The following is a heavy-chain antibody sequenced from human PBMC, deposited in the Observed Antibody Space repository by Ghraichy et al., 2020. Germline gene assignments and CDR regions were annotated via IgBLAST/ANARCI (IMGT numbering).Heavy chain of an antibody. CDR3: AKGVWGAAAGYWYFDL. Sequence: GESLNISCAASGFTFSTYAMNWVRQAPGKGLEWVSGIRGRGGTTYYADSVKGRFTISRDNSVNTLFLQVNSLRAEDTAVYYCAKGVWGAAAGYWYFDLWGRGTLVTVSS. J-gene: IGHJ2*01. CDR1: GFTFSTYA. D-gene: IGHD6-13*01. CDR2: IRGRGGTT. V-gene: IGHV3-23*01.